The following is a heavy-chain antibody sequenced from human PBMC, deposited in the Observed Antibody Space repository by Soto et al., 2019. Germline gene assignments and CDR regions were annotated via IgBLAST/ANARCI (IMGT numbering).Heavy chain of an antibody. D-gene: IGHD2-2*01. V-gene: IGHV1-69*01. Sequence: QVQLVQSGAEVKTPGSSVKVSCKASGGTFSSFLMGWVRQAPGQGLEWVGGIIPVFGRATYAEKFQGRVTIIADDATSTVYMELSGLKSEDTAVYYCILDCISMSCYGYLGVDVWGQGTTVTVSS. CDR1: GGTFSSFL. J-gene: IGHJ6*02. CDR3: ILDCISMSCYGYLGVDV. CDR2: IIPVFGRA.